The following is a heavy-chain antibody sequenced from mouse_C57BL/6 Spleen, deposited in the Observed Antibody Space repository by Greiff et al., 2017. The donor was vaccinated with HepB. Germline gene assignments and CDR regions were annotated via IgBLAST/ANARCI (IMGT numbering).Heavy chain of an antibody. CDR2: ISTYYGDA. V-gene: IGHV1-67*01. D-gene: IGHD2-5*01. CDR1: GYTFTDYA. CDR3: ASNSNYYYYAMDY. J-gene: IGHJ4*01. Sequence: VKLQESGPELVRPGVSVKISCKGSGYTFTDYAMHWVKQSHAKSLEWIGVISTYYGDASYNQKFNDKATMTVDKSSSTAYMELARLTSEDSAVYYCASNSNYYYYAMDYWGQGTSVTVSS.